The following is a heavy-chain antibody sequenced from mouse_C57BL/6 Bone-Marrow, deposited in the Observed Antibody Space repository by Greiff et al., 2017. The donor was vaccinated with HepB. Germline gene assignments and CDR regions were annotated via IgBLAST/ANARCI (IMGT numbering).Heavy chain of an antibody. CDR3: TTRSTGIWYFDV. Sequence: EVKLVESGAELVRPGASVKLSCTASGFNIKDDYMHWVKQRPEQGLEWIGWIDPENGDTEYASKFQGKATITADTSSNTAYLQLSSLTSEDTAVYYCTTRSTGIWYFDVWGTGTTVTVSS. V-gene: IGHV14-4*01. CDR1: GFNIKDDY. D-gene: IGHD4-1*02. CDR2: IDPENGDT. J-gene: IGHJ1*03.